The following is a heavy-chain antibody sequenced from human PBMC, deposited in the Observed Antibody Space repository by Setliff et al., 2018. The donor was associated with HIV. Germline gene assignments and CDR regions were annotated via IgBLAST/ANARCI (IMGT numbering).Heavy chain of an antibody. CDR2: FHYSGST. J-gene: IGHJ5*02. V-gene: IGHV4-39*01. CDR3: ARRPPRYCSSSSCYRDWFDP. CDR1: GGSISSTTYY. D-gene: IGHD2-2*01. Sequence: SETLSLTCTVSGGSISSTTYYWGWIRQPPGKGLEWIGSFHYSGSTSYNPSLKSRVAISVDTSKSQFSLKMTSVTAADTAVYYCARRPPRYCSSSSCYRDWFDPWGQGTQVTVSS.